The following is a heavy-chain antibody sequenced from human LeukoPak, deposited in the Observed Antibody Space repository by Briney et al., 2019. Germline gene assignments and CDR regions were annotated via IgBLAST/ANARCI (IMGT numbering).Heavy chain of an antibody. V-gene: IGHV4-61*02. Sequence: SETLSLTCTVSGGSISSGSYYWSWIRQPAGKGLEWIGRIYTSGSTNYNPSLKSRVTISVDTSKNQFSLKLSSVTAADTAVYYCARHVKLVRFRWNDRLFDHWGQGTLVTVSS. CDR1: GGSISSGSYY. D-gene: IGHD1-1*01. CDR2: IYTSGST. CDR3: ARHVKLVRFRWNDRLFDH. J-gene: IGHJ4*02.